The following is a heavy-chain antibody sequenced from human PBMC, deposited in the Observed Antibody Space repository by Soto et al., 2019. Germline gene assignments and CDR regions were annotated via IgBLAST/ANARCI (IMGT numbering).Heavy chain of an antibody. V-gene: IGHV3-23*01. CDR3: AKGGKGITIFGVSRDYFDY. CDR2: ISGSGGST. D-gene: IGHD3-3*01. CDR1: GFTFSSYA. Sequence: EVQLLESGGGLVQPGGSLRLSCAASGFTFSSYAMSWVRQAPGKGLEWVSAISGSGGSTYYADSVKGRFTISRDNSKNTLYLQMNSLRAEDTAVYYCAKGGKGITIFGVSRDYFDYWGQGTLVTVCS. J-gene: IGHJ4*02.